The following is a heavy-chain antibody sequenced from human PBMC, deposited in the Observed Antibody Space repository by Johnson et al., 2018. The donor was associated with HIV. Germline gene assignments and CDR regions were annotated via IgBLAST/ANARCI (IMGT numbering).Heavy chain of an antibody. V-gene: IGHV3-30*04. Sequence: QMLLVESGGGVVQPGRSLRLSCAASGFTFSSYAMHWVRQAPGKGLEWVAVISFDGGDKYYADSVKGRFTISRDNSKNTLYLQMNSLRAEDTAVYYCARDINYYDSSGYLIGSDAFDLWGQGTRVTVSS. CDR3: ARDINYYDSSGYLIGSDAFDL. CDR2: ISFDGGDK. D-gene: IGHD3-22*01. J-gene: IGHJ3*01. CDR1: GFTFSSYA.